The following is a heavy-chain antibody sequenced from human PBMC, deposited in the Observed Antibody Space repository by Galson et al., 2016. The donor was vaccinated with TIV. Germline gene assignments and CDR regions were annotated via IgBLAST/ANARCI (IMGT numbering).Heavy chain of an antibody. J-gene: IGHJ6*02. CDR2: MYTGGSA. CDR1: GFTVSGDH. Sequence: SLRLSCAASGFTVSGDHMTWVRQAPGRGLECLSVMYTGGSAYCADSVKGRFAISRDNSKNTLYLQMNSLRVEDTAVYYCARVNGAAKTYGMAVWGQGTTVTVSS. CDR3: ARVNGAAKTYGMAV. V-gene: IGHV3-53*01. D-gene: IGHD7-27*01.